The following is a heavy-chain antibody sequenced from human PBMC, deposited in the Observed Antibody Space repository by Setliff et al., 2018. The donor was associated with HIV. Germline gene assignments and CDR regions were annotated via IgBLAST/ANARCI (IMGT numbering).Heavy chain of an antibody. Sequence: KTSETLSLTCTVSGVSISSGGYYWNWIRQHPGKGLEWIGYISSRGSTYYNPSLKSRITMSVDTSQNQVSLKLSSVTAADTAVYFCARLGDSGYDFRGYFDYWGQGKLVTVSS. CDR3: ARLGDSGYDFRGYFDY. D-gene: IGHD5-12*01. V-gene: IGHV4-31*03. J-gene: IGHJ4*02. CDR2: ISSRGST. CDR1: GVSISSGGYY.